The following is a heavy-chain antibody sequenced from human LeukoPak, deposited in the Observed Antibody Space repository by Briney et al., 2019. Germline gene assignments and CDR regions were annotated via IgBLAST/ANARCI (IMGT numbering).Heavy chain of an antibody. CDR3: ARALGTRGSYRNYYYYGMDV. CDR2: INHSGST. D-gene: IGHD1-26*01. Sequence: SETLSLTCAVYGGSFSGYYWSWIRQPPGKGPEWIGEINHSGSTNYNPSLKSRVTISVDTSKNQFSLKLSSVTAADTAVYYCARALGTRGSYRNYYYYGMDVWGQGTTVTVSS. V-gene: IGHV4-34*01. J-gene: IGHJ6*02. CDR1: GGSFSGYY.